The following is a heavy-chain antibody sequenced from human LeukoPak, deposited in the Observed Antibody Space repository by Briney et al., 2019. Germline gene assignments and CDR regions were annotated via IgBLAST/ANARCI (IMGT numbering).Heavy chain of an antibody. V-gene: IGHV1-2*02. CDR1: GYTFTGYY. CDR2: INPNSGGT. Sequence: GASVTVSCKASGYTFTGYYMHRVRQAPGQKVEWVGWINPNSGGTNYAQKFQGRLTMTRDTSISTAYMELSRLRSDDTAVYYCARDRDGSGSLNWFDPWGQGTLVTVSS. D-gene: IGHD3-10*01. J-gene: IGHJ5*02. CDR3: ARDRDGSGSLNWFDP.